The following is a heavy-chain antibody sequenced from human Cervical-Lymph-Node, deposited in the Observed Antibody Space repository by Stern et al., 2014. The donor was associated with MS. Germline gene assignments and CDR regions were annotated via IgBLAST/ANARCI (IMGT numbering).Heavy chain of an antibody. CDR2: RRQDGYDK. D-gene: IGHD2/OR15-2a*01. V-gene: IGHV3-7*01. CDR1: GFSFGTSW. J-gene: IGHJ4*02. Sequence: VQLVESGGELVQPGVSLRLSWVASGFSFGTSWISWVRQPPVRGLQWVANRRQDGYDKFYVDSVKGRFTISRDNARNSLYLQMNSLTVADTAVYYCARDRRAFLDYWGQGTHVAVSS. CDR3: ARDRRAFLDY.